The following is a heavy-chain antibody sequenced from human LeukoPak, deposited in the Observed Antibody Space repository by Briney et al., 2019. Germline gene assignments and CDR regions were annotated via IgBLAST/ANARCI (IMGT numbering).Heavy chain of an antibody. CDR3: ARVGSPSDYVWGSYRYYFDY. J-gene: IGHJ4*02. CDR1: GGSFSGYY. V-gene: IGHV4-31*11. Sequence: PSETLSLTCAVYGGSFSGYYWSWIRQHPGKGLEWIGYIYYSGSTYYNPSLKSRVTISVDTSKNQFSLKLSSVTAADTAVYYCARVGSPSDYVWGSYRYYFDYWGQGTLVTVSS. CDR2: IYYSGST. D-gene: IGHD3-16*02.